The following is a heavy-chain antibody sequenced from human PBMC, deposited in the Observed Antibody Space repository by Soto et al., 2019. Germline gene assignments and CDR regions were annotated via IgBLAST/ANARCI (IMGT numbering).Heavy chain of an antibody. CDR1: GYTFRAYS. CDR2: INGVNGNT. V-gene: IGHV1-3*01. D-gene: IGHD4-4*01. CDR3: ARGSNAGLDY. J-gene: IGHJ4*02. Sequence: QVQVVQSGAEVNKPGASVKVSCKASGYTFRAYSMNWVRQVPGQRLEWMGWINGVNGNTEYSQTFQGRVTITRDTSASIAYMELSSLRPEDTAVYYCARGSNAGLDYWGQGTLVTVSS.